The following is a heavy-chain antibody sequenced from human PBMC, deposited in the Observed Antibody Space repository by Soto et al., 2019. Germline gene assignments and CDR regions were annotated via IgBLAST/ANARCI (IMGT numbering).Heavy chain of an antibody. V-gene: IGHV3-21*01. CDR3: ARDCSRTSCYVGGFDY. CDR2: ISSSSSYI. D-gene: IGHD2-2*01. CDR1: GFTFSSYS. Sequence: EVQLVESGGGLVKPGGSLRLSCAASGFTFSSYSMNWVRQAPGKGLEWVSSISSSSSYIYYADSVKGRFTISRDNAKNSLYLQMNSLRAEDTAVYYCARDCSRTSCYVGGFDYWGQGTLVTVSS. J-gene: IGHJ4*02.